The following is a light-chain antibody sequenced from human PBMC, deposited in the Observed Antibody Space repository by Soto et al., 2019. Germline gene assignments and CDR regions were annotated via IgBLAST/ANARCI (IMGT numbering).Light chain of an antibody. CDR1: QSISSY. CDR3: QQSYSTRLT. CDR2: AGS. J-gene: IGKJ4*01. V-gene: IGKV1-39*01. Sequence: DIQMTQSPSSLSASVGDRDTITCRASQSISSYLNSYQQKTGRAPKLLIYAGSSLQGGVPSRSSGSGSGTDFTLTISSLQPEDFATYYCQQSYSTRLTFGGGTKVDIK.